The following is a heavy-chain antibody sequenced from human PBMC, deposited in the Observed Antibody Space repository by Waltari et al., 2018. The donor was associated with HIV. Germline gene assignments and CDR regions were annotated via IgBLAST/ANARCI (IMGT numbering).Heavy chain of an antibody. J-gene: IGHJ4*02. CDR3: ARHSLTYYYDSSGYSVAFDY. CDR2: IYYSGST. V-gene: IGHV4-39*01. Sequence: QLQLQESGPGLVKPSETLSLTCTVSGGSISSSSSYWVWIRQPPGKGLEWIGSIYYSGSTYYNPSLKSRVTISVDTSKNQFSLKLSSVTAADTAVYYCARHSLTYYYDSSGYSVAFDYWGQGTLVTVSS. CDR1: GGSISSSSSY. D-gene: IGHD3-22*01.